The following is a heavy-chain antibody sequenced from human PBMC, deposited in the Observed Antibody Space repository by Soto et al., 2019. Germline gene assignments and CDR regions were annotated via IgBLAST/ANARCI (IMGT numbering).Heavy chain of an antibody. V-gene: IGHV3-15*01. Sequence: EAQLVESGGGLVKPGGSLRLSCAASGFTFSHAWMSWVRQAPGKGLEWVGRIKSESDSGTADTAAPVKGRFTISRDDSKNTLYLHMSNLKTEDTGVYSCATHLPGVTTAGRDPFYYYGMDVWGQGTTVTVSS. CDR3: ATHLPGVTTAGRDPFYYYGMDV. CDR2: IKSESDSGTA. J-gene: IGHJ6*02. D-gene: IGHD6-25*01. CDR1: GFTFSHAW.